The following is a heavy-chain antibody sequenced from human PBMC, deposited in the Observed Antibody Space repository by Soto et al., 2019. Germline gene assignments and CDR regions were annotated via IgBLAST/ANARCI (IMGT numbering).Heavy chain of an antibody. J-gene: IGHJ3*02. V-gene: IGHV1-2*02. D-gene: IGHD3-9*01. Sequence: QVQLVQSGAEVKKPGASVKVSCKASGYTFTGYYMHWVRQAPGQGLEWMGWINPNSGGTNYAQKFQGGVTMTRDTSISTAYMELSRLRSDDTAVYYCARGPSLTVVSRSAFDIWGQGTMVTVSS. CDR1: GYTFTGYY. CDR3: ARGPSLTVVSRSAFDI. CDR2: INPNSGGT.